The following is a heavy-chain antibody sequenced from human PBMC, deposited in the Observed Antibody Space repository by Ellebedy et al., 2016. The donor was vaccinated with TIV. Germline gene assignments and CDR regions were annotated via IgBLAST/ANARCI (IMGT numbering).Heavy chain of an antibody. CDR3: ARGRAVADFDY. CDR1: GFTFSNYG. Sequence: GESLKISCAASGFTFSNYGMNWVRQAPGRGLEWVANIKQDGTEYYVDSVRGRFTVSRDNAKNSLFLQMDSLRAEDTAVYYCARGRAVADFDYWGQGTLVTVSS. D-gene: IGHD6-19*01. J-gene: IGHJ4*02. V-gene: IGHV3-7*03. CDR2: IKQDGTE.